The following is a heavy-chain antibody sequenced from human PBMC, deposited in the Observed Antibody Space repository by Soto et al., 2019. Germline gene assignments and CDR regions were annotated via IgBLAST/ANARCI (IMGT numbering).Heavy chain of an antibody. V-gene: IGHV1-69*18. CDR2: IIPMFGTP. CDR1: GGTFSTYS. J-gene: IGHJ4*02. CDR3: AREGGAYSSGWRYFDY. Sequence: QVQLVQSGAEVKEPGSSVKVSCKASGGTFSTYSSSWVRQAPGQGLEWMGMIIPMFGTPDYAQKSQGRVTITADESTSTVYMELSSLRSEDTAVYYCAREGGAYSSGWRYFDYWGQGTLVTVSS. D-gene: IGHD6-19*01.